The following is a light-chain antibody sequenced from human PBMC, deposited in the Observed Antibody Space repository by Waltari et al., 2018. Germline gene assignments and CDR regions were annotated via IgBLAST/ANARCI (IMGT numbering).Light chain of an antibody. CDR2: GAS. CDR1: QSVGGN. J-gene: IGKJ2*01. CDR3: QQSYSTPYT. V-gene: IGKV3-15*01. Sequence: ERVLTQSPDTLSVSPGERATLSCRASQSVGGNVAWYQQRPGQAPRLLIFGASIRASGIPARFSGSGSGTEFTFTISSLQPEDFATYYCQQSYSTPYTFGQGTKLEIK.